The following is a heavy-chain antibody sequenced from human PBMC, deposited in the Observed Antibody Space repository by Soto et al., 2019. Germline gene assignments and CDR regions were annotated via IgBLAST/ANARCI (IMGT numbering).Heavy chain of an antibody. CDR1: GFSXSVYA. Sequence: PXGSLRLSCAASGFSXSVYAMSWVRQAPGRGPEWVSSISGSGGNTYYADSVKGRFSVSRDNSKNTLYLQMNSLRAEDTAVYYCAISRNWYPYAADWGQGTQVTVSS. J-gene: IGHJ4*02. V-gene: IGHV3-23*01. D-gene: IGHD1-20*01. CDR3: AISRNWYPYAAD. CDR2: ISGSGGNT.